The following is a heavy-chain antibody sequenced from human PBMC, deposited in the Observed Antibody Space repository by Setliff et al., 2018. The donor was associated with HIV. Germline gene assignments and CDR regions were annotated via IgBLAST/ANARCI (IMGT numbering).Heavy chain of an antibody. Sequence: ASVKVSCKASGYTFTGYYMHWVRQAPGQGLEWMGWINPNSGGTNYAQKFQGRVTMTRDTSISPAYMELSRLRSDDTAVYYCAREIFPQGIVVVFDAFDIWGQGTMVTVSS. CDR2: INPNSGGT. V-gene: IGHV1-2*02. D-gene: IGHD3-22*01. CDR3: AREIFPQGIVVVFDAFDI. J-gene: IGHJ3*02. CDR1: GYTFTGYY.